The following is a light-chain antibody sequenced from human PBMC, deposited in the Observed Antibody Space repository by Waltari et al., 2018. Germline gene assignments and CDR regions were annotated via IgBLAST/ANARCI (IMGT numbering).Light chain of an antibody. CDR2: STS. CDR1: TGAVTSGYY. CDR3: LLYFAGAQV. Sequence: QTVVTQEPSLTVSPGGTVTLTCASSTGAVTSGYYPNWFQQKPGQAPRALIYSTSNKQSGTPARFSGSLLGGKAALTLSGVQPEDEAEYYCLLYFAGAQVFGGGTKLTVL. V-gene: IGLV7-43*01. J-gene: IGLJ3*02.